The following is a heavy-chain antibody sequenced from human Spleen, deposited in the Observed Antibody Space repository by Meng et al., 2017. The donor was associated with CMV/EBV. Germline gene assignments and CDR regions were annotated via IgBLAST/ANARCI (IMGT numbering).Heavy chain of an antibody. J-gene: IGHJ5*02. Sequence: SETLSLTCTVSGGSISNTRSFWAWIRQPPEKGLEWIGSIYFSGTTYFNPSLKSRVTMSVDTSTSQFSLRLSSVTAADTAVYYCARDPAMSDLTLGRFKWFDPWGQGTQVTVSS. CDR1: GGSISNTRSF. CDR3: ARDPAMSDLTLGRFKWFDP. V-gene: IGHV4-39*07. CDR2: IYFSGTT. D-gene: IGHD2-2*01.